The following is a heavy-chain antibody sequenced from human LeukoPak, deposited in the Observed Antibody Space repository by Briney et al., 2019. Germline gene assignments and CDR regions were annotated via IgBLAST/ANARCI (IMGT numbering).Heavy chain of an antibody. J-gene: IGHJ4*02. CDR2: IYYSGST. CDR1: GVSISSYY. D-gene: IGHD1-26*01. CDR3: ARGIVGATHDY. V-gene: IGHV4-59*01. Sequence: KASETLSLTCTVSGVSISSYYWSWIRQPPGKGLEWIGYIYYSGSTNYNPSLKSRVTISVDTSKNQFSLKLSSVTAADTAVYYCARGIVGATHDYWGQGTLVTVSS.